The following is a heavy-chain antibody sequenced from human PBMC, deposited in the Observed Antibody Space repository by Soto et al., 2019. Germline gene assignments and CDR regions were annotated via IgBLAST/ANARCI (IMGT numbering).Heavy chain of an antibody. CDR2: INPNSGGT. CDR1: GYTFTGYY. D-gene: IGHD2-15*01. V-gene: IGHV1-2*02. Sequence: QVQLVQSGAEVKKPGASVKVSCKASGYTFTGYYMHWVRQAPGQGLEWMGWINPNSGGTNYAQKVQGRVTMTRDTSISTAYMELSRLRSDDTAVYYCARLVVAARSPIDYWGQGTLVTVSS. CDR3: ARLVVAARSPIDY. J-gene: IGHJ4*02.